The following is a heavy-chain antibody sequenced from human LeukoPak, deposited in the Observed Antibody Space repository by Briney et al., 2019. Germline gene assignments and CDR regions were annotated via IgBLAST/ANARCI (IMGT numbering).Heavy chain of an antibody. CDR1: GFTVSSNY. D-gene: IGHD3-9*01. Sequence: QPGGSLRLSCAASGFTVSSNYMSWVRPAPGKGLEWVSVIYSGGGTYYADSVKGRFTISRDNSKNTLYLQMNSLRAEDTAVYYCARVGSDILTGYYSYHPWGQGTLVTVSS. V-gene: IGHV3-53*01. CDR2: IYSGGGT. CDR3: ARVGSDILTGYYSYHP. J-gene: IGHJ5*02.